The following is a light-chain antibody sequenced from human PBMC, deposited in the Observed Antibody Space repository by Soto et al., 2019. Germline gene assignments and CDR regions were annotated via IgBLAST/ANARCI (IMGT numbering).Light chain of an antibody. CDR1: IRDVGAYNF. CDR3: SAYAASCTLM. Sequence: QSALTQPGSVSGSPGQSVTISCTGTIRDVGAYNFVSWYQQRPGTAPKLIIYEVPNRFSGIPARFSGSRSGNTASLTVSGLQAEDEGDYYCSAYAASCTLMFGGGTQLTVL. CDR2: EVP. V-gene: IGLV2-11*01. J-gene: IGLJ3*02.